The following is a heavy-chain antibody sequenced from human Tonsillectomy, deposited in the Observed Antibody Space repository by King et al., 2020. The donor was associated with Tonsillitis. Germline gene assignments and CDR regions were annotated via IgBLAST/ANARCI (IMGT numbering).Heavy chain of an antibody. Sequence: VQLVESGGGLVQPGGSLRLSCAASGFTFTNYDMHWVRQATGKGLEWVSTVGAAGDLYYPASVKGRFTISRENAKNSLYLQMNSLGAGDTAVYYCARGTNGMLDYWGQGTLVTVSS. V-gene: IGHV3-13*05. CDR3: ARGTNGMLDY. CDR1: GFTFTNYD. J-gene: IGHJ4*02. D-gene: IGHD2-8*01. CDR2: VGAAGDL.